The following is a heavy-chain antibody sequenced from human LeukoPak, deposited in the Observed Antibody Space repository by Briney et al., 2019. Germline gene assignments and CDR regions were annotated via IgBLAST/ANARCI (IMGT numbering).Heavy chain of an antibody. J-gene: IGHJ4*02. CDR1: GYTFTGFY. V-gene: IGHV1-2*02. CDR2: INPHSGGT. Sequence: GASVKVSCKASGYTFTGFYTHWVRQAPGQGLEWVGWINPHSGGTNYAQKFQGRVSMTRDTSISTAYMELSRLKSDDTAVYYCATERGIVGASVGFDYWGQGTLVTVSS. CDR3: ATERGIVGASVGFDY. D-gene: IGHD1-26*01.